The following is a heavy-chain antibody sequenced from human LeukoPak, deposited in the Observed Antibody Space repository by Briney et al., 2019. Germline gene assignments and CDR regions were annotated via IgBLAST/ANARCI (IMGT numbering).Heavy chain of an antibody. Sequence: GGSLRLTCEGSGFTFSNYWMTWVRQAPGKGLEWVANIKTDGSEKHYADSVEGRFTISRDNAKNSLYLQMNSLRAEDTALYYCAGAIGYFDFWGQGTLVTVSS. CDR3: AGAIGYFDF. CDR2: IKTDGSEK. CDR1: GFTFSNYW. J-gene: IGHJ4*02. D-gene: IGHD2-21*01. V-gene: IGHV3-7*03.